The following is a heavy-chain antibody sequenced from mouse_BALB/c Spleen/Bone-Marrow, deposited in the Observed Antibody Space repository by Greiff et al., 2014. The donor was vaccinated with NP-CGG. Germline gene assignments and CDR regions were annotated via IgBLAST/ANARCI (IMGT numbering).Heavy chain of an antibody. Sequence: EVQLQQSGAELVKPGASVKLSCTASGSNIKDTYMHWVKQRPEQGLEWIGRIDPANGNTKYDPKFQGKATITADTSSNTAYLRLSSLTSEDTAVYYCAPYYYGSSQFAYWGQGTLVTVSA. D-gene: IGHD1-1*01. CDR2: IDPANGNT. J-gene: IGHJ3*01. CDR3: APYYYGSSQFAY. V-gene: IGHV14-3*02. CDR1: GSNIKDTY.